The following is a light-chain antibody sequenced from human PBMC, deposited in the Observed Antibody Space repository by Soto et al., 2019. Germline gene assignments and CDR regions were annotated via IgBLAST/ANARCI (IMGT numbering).Light chain of an antibody. V-gene: IGLV2-14*01. J-gene: IGLJ2*01. CDR1: SSDVGSYNY. Sequence: QSALTQPASVSGSPGQSITISCTGTSSDVGSYNYVSWYQQNPGNAPKLIIHDVSNRPSGVSNRFSGSKSGNTASLTISGLQAEDEANYYCSSYTSTNTLIFGGGTKLTVL. CDR2: DVS. CDR3: SSYTSTNTLI.